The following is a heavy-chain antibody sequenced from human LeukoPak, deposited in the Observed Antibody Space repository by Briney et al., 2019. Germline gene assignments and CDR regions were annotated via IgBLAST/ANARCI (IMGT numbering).Heavy chain of an antibody. Sequence: TGGSLRLSCAASGFTVSSNYMSWVRQAPGKGLEWVSVIYSGGSTYYADSVKGRFTISRDNSKNTLYLQMNSLRAEDTAVYYCAKVSDRDSSGYYWGFEYWGQGTLVTVSS. D-gene: IGHD3-22*01. V-gene: IGHV3-53*01. CDR3: AKVSDRDSSGYYWGFEY. J-gene: IGHJ4*02. CDR2: IYSGGST. CDR1: GFTVSSNY.